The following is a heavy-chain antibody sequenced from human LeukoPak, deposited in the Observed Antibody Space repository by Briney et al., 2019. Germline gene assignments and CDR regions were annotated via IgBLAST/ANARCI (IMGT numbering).Heavy chain of an antibody. Sequence: PSETLSLTCTVSGYSISSGYYWGWVRQPPGKGLEWIGSIYHSGSTYYNPSLKSRVPISVDTSKNQFSLKLSSVTAADTAVYYCARDLDDYVWGSHDAFDIWGQGTMVTVSS. CDR2: IYHSGST. D-gene: IGHD3-16*01. J-gene: IGHJ3*02. CDR3: ARDLDDYVWGSHDAFDI. V-gene: IGHV4-38-2*02. CDR1: GYSISSGYY.